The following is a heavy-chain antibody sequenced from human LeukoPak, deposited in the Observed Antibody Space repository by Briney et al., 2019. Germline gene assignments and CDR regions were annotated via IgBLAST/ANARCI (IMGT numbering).Heavy chain of an antibody. CDR3: ARLLGVAHWFDP. D-gene: IGHD2/OR15-2a*01. CDR2: IYYSGST. V-gene: IGHV4-59*12. Sequence: PSETLSLTCTVSGGSISSYYWSWIRQPPGKGLEWIGYIYYSGSTNYNPSLKSRVTISVDTSKNQFSLKLSSVTAADTAVYYCARLLGVAHWFDPWGQGTLVTVSS. J-gene: IGHJ5*02. CDR1: GGSISSYY.